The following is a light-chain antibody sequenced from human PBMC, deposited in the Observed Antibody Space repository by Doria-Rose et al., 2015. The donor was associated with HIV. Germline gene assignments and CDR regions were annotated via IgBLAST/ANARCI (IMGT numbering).Light chain of an antibody. CDR3: QQYHSYPPT. CDR2: AAS. Sequence: PSSLSASTGDRVTITCRASQDISNYLAWYQQKPGKAPKLLIYAASTLQSGVPSRFSGSGSGTDFTLTISYLRSEDFATYYCQQYHSYPPTFGQGTKVEVK. J-gene: IGKJ1*01. CDR1: QDISNY. V-gene: IGKV1-8*01.